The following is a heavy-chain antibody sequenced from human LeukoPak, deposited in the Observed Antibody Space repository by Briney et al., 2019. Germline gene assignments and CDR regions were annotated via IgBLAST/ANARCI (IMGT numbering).Heavy chain of an antibody. CDR2: IYQDGSEK. V-gene: IGHV3-7*01. Sequence: GGSLRLSCAASGFSFSTYWMSWVRQAPGKGLEWVANIYQDGSEKHYVDSVEGRFTISRDNAKNSLYLQMNSLRAEDTAVYYCARGRTWVDYWGQGTLVTVSS. J-gene: IGHJ4*02. CDR3: ARGRTWVDY. D-gene: IGHD6-13*01. CDR1: GFSFSTYW.